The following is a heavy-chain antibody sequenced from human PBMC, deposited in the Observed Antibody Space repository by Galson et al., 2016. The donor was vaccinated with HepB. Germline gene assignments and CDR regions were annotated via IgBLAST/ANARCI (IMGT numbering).Heavy chain of an antibody. J-gene: IGHJ6*02. CDR1: WDSVSSNSAT. D-gene: IGHD2-21*01. V-gene: IGHV6-1*01. Sequence: CAISWDSVSSNSATWNWIRQSPSRGLEWLGRTYYRSKWFNDYATAVKTRININPDTSKNHFSLQLNSVTPEDTAMYYCVRQYSSTSFYYGLDVWGQGTTVTVSS. CDR3: VRQYSSTSFYYGLDV. CDR2: TYYRSKWFN.